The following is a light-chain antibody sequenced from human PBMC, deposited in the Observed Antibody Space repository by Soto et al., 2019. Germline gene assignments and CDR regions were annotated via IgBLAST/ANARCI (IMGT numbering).Light chain of an antibody. Sequence: QSVLTQPASVSGSPGQSITISCTGTSSDVGSYNLVSWFQQHPGKAPKLIIYDVSQRPSGVSNRFSGSKSGNTASLTISGLQTDDEADYHCCSYTGSSPLYVFGTGTKVTVL. J-gene: IGLJ1*01. CDR1: SSDVGSYNL. CDR3: CSYTGSSPLYV. CDR2: DVS. V-gene: IGLV2-23*02.